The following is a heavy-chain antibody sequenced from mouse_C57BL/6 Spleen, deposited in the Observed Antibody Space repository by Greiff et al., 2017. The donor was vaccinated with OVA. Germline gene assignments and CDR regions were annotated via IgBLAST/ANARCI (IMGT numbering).Heavy chain of an antibody. CDR2: IWSGGST. Sequence: VKLKQSGPGLVQPSQSLSITCTVSGFSLTSYGVHWVRQSPGKGLEWLGVIWSGGSTDYNAAFISRLSISKDNSKSQVFFKMNSLQADDTAIYYCARKGTYYSNHENFDVWGTGTTVTVSS. J-gene: IGHJ1*03. V-gene: IGHV2-2*01. CDR3: ARKGTYYSNHENFDV. CDR1: GFSLTSYG. D-gene: IGHD2-5*01.